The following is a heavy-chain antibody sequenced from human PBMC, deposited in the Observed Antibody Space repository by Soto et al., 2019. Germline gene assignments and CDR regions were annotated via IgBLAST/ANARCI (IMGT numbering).Heavy chain of an antibody. Sequence: SGGSLRLSCAASGFTFSSYAMSWVRQAPGKGLEWVSAISGSGGSTYYADSVKGRFTISRDNSKNTLYLQMNSLRAEDTAVYYCAKDLQYYDILTGYYMGGAFDIWGQGTMVTVSS. J-gene: IGHJ3*02. D-gene: IGHD3-9*01. CDR3: AKDLQYYDILTGYYMGGAFDI. CDR1: GFTFSSYA. V-gene: IGHV3-23*01. CDR2: ISGSGGST.